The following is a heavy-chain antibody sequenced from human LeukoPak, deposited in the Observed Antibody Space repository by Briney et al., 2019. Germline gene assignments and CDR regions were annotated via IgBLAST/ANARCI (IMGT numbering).Heavy chain of an antibody. D-gene: IGHD6-19*01. CDR3: ARDAEIDSSGWYYSYYYYYGMDV. V-gene: IGHV3-7*01. CDR1: GFTFSSYW. Sequence: GGSLRLSCAASGFTFSSYWMTWVRQAPGKGLEWVANIKQDGSEKYYMDSVKGRFTISRDNAKNSLYLQMNSLRAEDTAVYYCARDAEIDSSGWYYSYYYYYGMDVWGQGTTVTVSS. J-gene: IGHJ6*02. CDR2: IKQDGSEK.